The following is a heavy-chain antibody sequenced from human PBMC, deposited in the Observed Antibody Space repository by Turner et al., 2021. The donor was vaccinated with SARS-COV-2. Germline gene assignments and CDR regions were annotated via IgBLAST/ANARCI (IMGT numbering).Heavy chain of an antibody. CDR3: AREHPPSSWQTYYFDF. J-gene: IGHJ4*02. CDR2: IWYDGSNK. CDR1: GFTFSSYG. D-gene: IGHD6-13*01. Sequence: QVQLVESGGGVVQPGRSLRLSCAASGFTFSSYGMHWVLQAPGKGLEWVAIIWYDGSNKYYADSVKGRFTISRDNSKNTLYLQMNSLRAEDTAVYYCAREHPPSSWQTYYFDFWGQGTLVTVSS. V-gene: IGHV3-33*01.